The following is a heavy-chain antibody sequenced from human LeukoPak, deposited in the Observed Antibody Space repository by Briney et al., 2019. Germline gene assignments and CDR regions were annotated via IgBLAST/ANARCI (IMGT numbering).Heavy chain of an antibody. D-gene: IGHD3-22*01. CDR1: GFTFSSYW. V-gene: IGHV3-74*01. CDR2: INSDGSST. CDR3: ARARYYYDSSGYYPQGGYFDY. Sequence: PGGSLRLSCAASGFTFSSYWMHWVRQAPGKGLVWVSRINSDGSSTSYADSVKGRFTISRDNAKNTLYLQMNSLRAEDTAVYYCARARYYYDSSGYYPQGGYFDYWGQGTLVTVSS. J-gene: IGHJ4*02.